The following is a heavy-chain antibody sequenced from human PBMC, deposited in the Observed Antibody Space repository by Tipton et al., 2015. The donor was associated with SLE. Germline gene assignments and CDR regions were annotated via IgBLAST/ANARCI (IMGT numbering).Heavy chain of an antibody. V-gene: IGHV4-59*11. CDR2: FYYSGNA. CDR1: GGSISSHY. J-gene: IGHJ4*02. Sequence: GLVKPSETLSLTCTVSGGSISSHYWTWIRQPPGKGLEWIGYFYYSGNAKYNPSLKRRVTISGDTSKNQFSLKLSSVTAADTAVYYCARDPNPGPFDYWGQGRLVTVST. CDR3: ARDPNPGPFDY.